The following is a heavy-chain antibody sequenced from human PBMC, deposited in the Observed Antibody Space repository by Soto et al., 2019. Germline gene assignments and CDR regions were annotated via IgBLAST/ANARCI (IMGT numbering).Heavy chain of an antibody. D-gene: IGHD1-26*01. Sequence: PSETLSLTCTVSGGSISSSSSYYWGWIRQPPGKGLEWIGSIYYSGSTYYNPSLKSRVTISVDTSKNQFSLKLSSVTAADTAVYYCARHPHIAGATAWLDPWGQGTLVTVCS. CDR2: IYYSGST. J-gene: IGHJ5*02. CDR3: ARHPHIAGATAWLDP. V-gene: IGHV4-39*01. CDR1: GGSISSSSSYY.